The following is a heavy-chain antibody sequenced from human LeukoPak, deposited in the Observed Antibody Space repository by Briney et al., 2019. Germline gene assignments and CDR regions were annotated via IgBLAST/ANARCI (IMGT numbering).Heavy chain of an antibody. Sequence: GGSLRLSCAASGFTFSNYGVHWVRQAPGRGLEWVAVIWYDGNNKYYADSVKGRFTISRDNSNNTLYLQMNSLRAEDTAVYYCVREAAGDFGYWGQGILVTVSS. J-gene: IGHJ4*02. D-gene: IGHD1-26*01. CDR2: IWYDGNNK. V-gene: IGHV3-33*01. CDR3: VREAAGDFGY. CDR1: GFTFSNYG.